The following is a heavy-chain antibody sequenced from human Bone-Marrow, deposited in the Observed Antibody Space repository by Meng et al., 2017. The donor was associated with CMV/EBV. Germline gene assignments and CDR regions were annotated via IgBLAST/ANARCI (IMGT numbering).Heavy chain of an antibody. Sequence: GGSLRLSCVASGFTFSSYSMNWVRQAPGKGLEWVSYISSSSSTIYYADSVKGRFTISRDNAKNSLYPQMNSLRAEDTALYYCAKETIWAMDVWGQGTTVAVSS. D-gene: IGHD3-9*01. CDR2: ISSSSSTI. J-gene: IGHJ6*01. CDR3: AKETIWAMDV. CDR1: GFTFSSYS. V-gene: IGHV3-48*04.